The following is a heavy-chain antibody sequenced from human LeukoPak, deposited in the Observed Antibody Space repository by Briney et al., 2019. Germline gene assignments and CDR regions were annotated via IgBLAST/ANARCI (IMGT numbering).Heavy chain of an antibody. CDR2: IYTSGST. D-gene: IGHD2-15*01. CDR1: GGSFSTYY. CDR3: ARGSYCSGGSCYLIFDY. V-gene: IGHV4-4*07. Sequence: PSETLSLTCTVSGGSFSTYYWSWIRQPAGKGLEWIGRIYTSGSTNYIPSLKSRVTMSVDTSKNQFSLKLSSVTAADTAVYYCARGSYCSGGSCYLIFDYWGRGTLVTVSS. J-gene: IGHJ4*02.